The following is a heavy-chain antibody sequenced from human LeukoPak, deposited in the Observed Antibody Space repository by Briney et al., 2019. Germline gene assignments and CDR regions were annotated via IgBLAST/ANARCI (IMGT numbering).Heavy chain of an antibody. Sequence: PSETLSLTCTVSGASISTGYYYWTWIRQHPGKGLEWIGCLHPTGSTYYNPSLKSRLSISVGTSKNQFSLGLSSVTVADTAVYYCVRDRGDYSGDPGCFEYWGQGILVTVSS. CDR1: GASISTGYYY. CDR3: VRDRGDYSGDPGCFEY. D-gene: IGHD4-23*01. CDR2: LHPTGST. J-gene: IGHJ4*02. V-gene: IGHV4-31*03.